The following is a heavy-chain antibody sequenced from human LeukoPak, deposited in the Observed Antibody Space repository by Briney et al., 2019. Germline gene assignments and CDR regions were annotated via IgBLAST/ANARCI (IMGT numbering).Heavy chain of an antibody. CDR3: AREHPRVRSFDY. Sequence: GGSLRLSCAASGFTFSIYAMSWVRQAPGKGLEWVSVISGSGDDTYYADSVKGRFTISRDNSKNTLYLQMNSLRAEDTAVYYCAREHPRVRSFDYWGQGTLVTVSS. D-gene: IGHD1-1*01. CDR2: ISGSGDDT. V-gene: IGHV3-23*01. J-gene: IGHJ4*02. CDR1: GFTFSIYA.